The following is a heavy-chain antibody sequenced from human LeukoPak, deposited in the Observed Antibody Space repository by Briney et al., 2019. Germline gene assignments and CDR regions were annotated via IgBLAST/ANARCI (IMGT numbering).Heavy chain of an antibody. D-gene: IGHD4-17*01. J-gene: IGHJ4*02. V-gene: IGHV4-59*01. CDR3: ARLPSAGHGYFED. Sequence: KTSETLYLTCTVSGDSIRSFFWSWIRQPPGKGLEWIGFFYYTGSTNYNRSLKSRVAISVDTSTNQLFLNLSSVTAADTAVYYCARLPSAGHGYFEDWGQGALVTVSS. CDR1: GDSIRSFF. CDR2: FYYTGST.